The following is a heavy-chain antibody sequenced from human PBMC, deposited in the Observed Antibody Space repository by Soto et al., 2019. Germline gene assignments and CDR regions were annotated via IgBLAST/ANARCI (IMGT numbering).Heavy chain of an antibody. V-gene: IGHV4-59*08. D-gene: IGHD5-12*01. J-gene: IGHJ4*02. Sequence: SETLSLTCTVSGGSISSYYWSWIRQPPGKGLEWIGYIYYSGSTNYNPSLKSRVTISVDTSKNQFSLKLSSVTAADTAVYYCARHSNYSGYDSWGQGTLVTVSS. CDR3: ARHSNYSGYDS. CDR2: IYYSGST. CDR1: GGSISSYY.